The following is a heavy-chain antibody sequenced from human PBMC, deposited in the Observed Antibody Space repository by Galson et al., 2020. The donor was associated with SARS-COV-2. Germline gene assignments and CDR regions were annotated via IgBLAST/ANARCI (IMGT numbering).Heavy chain of an antibody. V-gene: IGHV2-70*04. D-gene: IGHD6-13*01. CDR2: IDWDDDK. CDR3: ARAPGYSSSWFGYFDY. J-gene: IGHJ4*02. CDR1: GFSLRTNGMR. Sequence: SGPTLVKPTQTLTLTRTFSGFSLRTNGMRVTWIRQPPGKALEWLARIDWDDDKFYSTSLRTRLTISKDTSKNQVVLTMTNMDPVDTATYYCARAPGYSSSWFGYFDYWGQGTLVTVSS.